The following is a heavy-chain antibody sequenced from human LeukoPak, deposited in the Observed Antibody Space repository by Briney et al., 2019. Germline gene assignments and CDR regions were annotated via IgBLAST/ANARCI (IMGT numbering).Heavy chain of an antibody. D-gene: IGHD3-16*01. CDR2: IRSKAYGGTT. J-gene: IGHJ4*02. CDR3: TRGMGVY. CDR1: GXTFGDYA. Sequence: GGSLRLSCTASGXTFGDYAMSWVRQAPGKGPEWVGFIRSKAYGGTTEYAASVKGRFTISRDDSKSIAYLQMNSLKTEDTAVYYCTRGMGVYWGQGTLVTVSS. V-gene: IGHV3-49*04.